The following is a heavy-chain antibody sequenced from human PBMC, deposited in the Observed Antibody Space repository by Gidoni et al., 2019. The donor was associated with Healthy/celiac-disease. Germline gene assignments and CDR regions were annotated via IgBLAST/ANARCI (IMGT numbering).Heavy chain of an antibody. Sequence: EVQLVESGGGLVQPGGSLRLSCAASGFTFSSYSMNWVRQAPGKGLDWVSYISSSSSTIYYADSVKGRFTISRYNAKNSLYLQMNSLRDEDTAVYYCARDSPRLLWFGELGIDYWGQGTLVTVSS. D-gene: IGHD3-10*01. V-gene: IGHV3-48*02. CDR3: ARDSPRLLWFGELGIDY. J-gene: IGHJ4*02. CDR1: GFTFSSYS. CDR2: ISSSSSTI.